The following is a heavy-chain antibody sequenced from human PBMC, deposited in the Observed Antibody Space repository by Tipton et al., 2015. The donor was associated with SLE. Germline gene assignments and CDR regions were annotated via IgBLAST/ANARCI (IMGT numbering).Heavy chain of an antibody. Sequence: TLSLTCSVSGVSISDYYWSWIRQPPGKGLEWVGFISNSGATYYNPSLKSRVTISTETSKKQFSLTVRSVTAADTAVYYCARGEPVTSHLVDSWGRGTLVIVSS. J-gene: IGHJ4*02. CDR2: ISNSGAT. CDR3: ARGEPVTSHLVDS. D-gene: IGHD1-14*01. V-gene: IGHV4-59*01. CDR1: GVSISDYY.